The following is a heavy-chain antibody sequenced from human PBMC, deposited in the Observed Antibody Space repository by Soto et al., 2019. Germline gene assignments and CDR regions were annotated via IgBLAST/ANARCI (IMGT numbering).Heavy chain of an antibody. V-gene: IGHV3-23*01. CDR3: AKSSHLYVVPAAVYFDD. CDR2: IGGSDGRP. J-gene: IGHJ4*02. Sequence: GGSLRLSCGASGFTLSSYAMSWVRQAPGKGLEWVSAIGGSDGRPYYADSVKGRFAISRDNSKNTLFLQMSSLRAEDSAVYYCAKSSHLYVVPAAVYFDDWGQGTLVTVSS. D-gene: IGHD2-2*01. CDR1: GFTLSSYA.